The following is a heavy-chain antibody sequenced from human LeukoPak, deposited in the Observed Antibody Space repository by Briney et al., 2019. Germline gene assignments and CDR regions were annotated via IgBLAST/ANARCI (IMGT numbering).Heavy chain of an antibody. Sequence: ASVKVSCKASGGTFSSYAISWVRQAPGQGLEWMVWINPNSGGTNYAQKFQGRVTMTRDTSISTAYMELSRLRSDDTAVYYCARDSRGYWGQGTLVTVSS. CDR1: GGTFSSYA. V-gene: IGHV1-2*02. CDR2: INPNSGGT. D-gene: IGHD3-10*01. CDR3: ARDSRGY. J-gene: IGHJ4*02.